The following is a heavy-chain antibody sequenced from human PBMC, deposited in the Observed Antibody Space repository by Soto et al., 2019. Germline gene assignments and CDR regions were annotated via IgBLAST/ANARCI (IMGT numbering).Heavy chain of an antibody. Sequence: SVKLSRTACGYTFTSHGISCVRQAPGQGLEWMGGISPIIGTANYAQKFQGRVTMTTDESTSTAYMELSSLRSEDTAVYYCARYYYDTSGYYYDYWGQGSLVIVS. CDR3: ARYYYDTSGYYYDY. CDR2: ISPIIGTA. D-gene: IGHD3-22*01. CDR1: GYTFTSHG. V-gene: IGHV1-69*05. J-gene: IGHJ4*02.